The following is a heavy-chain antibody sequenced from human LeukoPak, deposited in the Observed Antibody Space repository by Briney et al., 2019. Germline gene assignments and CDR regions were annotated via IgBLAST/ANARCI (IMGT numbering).Heavy chain of an antibody. D-gene: IGHD4-17*01. J-gene: IGHJ4*02. V-gene: IGHV4-39*07. CDR3: ARVPTVTTLDRFDYFDY. CDR2: IYYSGST. CDR1: GGSISSSSYY. Sequence: SETLSLTCTVSGGSISSSSYYWGWIRQPPGKGLEWIGSIYYSGSTYYNPSLKSRVTISVDTSKNQFSLKLSSVTAADTAVYYCARVPTVTTLDRFDYFDYWGQGTLVTVSS.